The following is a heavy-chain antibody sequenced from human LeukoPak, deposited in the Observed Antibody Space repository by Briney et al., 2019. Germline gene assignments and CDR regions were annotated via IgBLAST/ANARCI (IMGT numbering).Heavy chain of an antibody. CDR2: VSPSGDIT. J-gene: IGHJ6*04. CDR1: GFTFSTYG. D-gene: IGHD3-10*02. V-gene: IGHV3-23*01. CDR3: AELGITMIGGV. Sequence: GGSLRLSCAASGFTFSTYGMNWVRQAPGKGLEWVSGVSPSGDITYYADSVKGRFTISRDNAKNSLYLQMNSLRAEDTAVYYCAELGITMIGGVWGKGTTVTISS.